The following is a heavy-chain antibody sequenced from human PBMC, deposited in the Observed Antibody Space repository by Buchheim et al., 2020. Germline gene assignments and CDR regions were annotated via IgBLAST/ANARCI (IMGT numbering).Heavy chain of an antibody. V-gene: IGHV5-10-1*01. J-gene: IGHJ5*02. D-gene: IGHD6-19*01. CDR3: ARQVAVAGWFDP. CDR2: IDPSDSYT. CDR1: GYSFTNYW. Sequence: EVQLMQSGAEVKKPGESLRISCKGSGYSFTNYWINWVRQMPGKGLEWMGRIDPSDSYTYYSPSFQGHVTISADKSIGTAYLQWISLEASDTAIYYCARQVAVAGWFDPWGQGTL.